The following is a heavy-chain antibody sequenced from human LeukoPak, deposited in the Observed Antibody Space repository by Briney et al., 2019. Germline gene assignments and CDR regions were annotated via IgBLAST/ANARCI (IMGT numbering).Heavy chain of an antibody. CDR3: ARANDSSGYYTALFDY. Sequence: GGSLRLSCAASGFTFDDYGMSWVRQAPGKGLEWVSGINWNGGSTGYADSVKGRFTISRDNAKNSLYLQMNSLRAEDTALYYCARANDSSGYYTALFDYWGQGTLVTVSS. V-gene: IGHV3-20*04. CDR2: INWNGGST. CDR1: GFTFDDYG. D-gene: IGHD3-22*01. J-gene: IGHJ4*02.